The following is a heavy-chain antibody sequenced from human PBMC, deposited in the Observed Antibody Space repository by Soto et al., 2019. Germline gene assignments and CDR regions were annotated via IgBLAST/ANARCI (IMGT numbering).Heavy chain of an antibody. CDR2: INPYSGGA. V-gene: IGHV1-2*02. J-gene: IGHJ5*02. CDR3: ARVIRGAYYNSPLDT. Sequence: QVQLLQSGAEVKKPGASVKVSCKASGYTFTGYFMHWVRQAPGQGLEWMGWINPYSGGADYAQSFQGRVTMTRDTSISTVYMALSRLRLDATGVYYCARVIRGAYYNSPLDTWGQGTVVTVSS. CDR1: GYTFTGYF. D-gene: IGHD3-10*01.